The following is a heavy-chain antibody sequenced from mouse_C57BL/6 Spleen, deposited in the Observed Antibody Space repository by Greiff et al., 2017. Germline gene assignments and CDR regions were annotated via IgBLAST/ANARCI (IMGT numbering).Heavy chain of an antibody. CDR3: ARDERDYGQAMDY. V-gene: IGHV5-4*01. Sequence: EVHLVESGGGLVKPGGSLKLSCAASGFTFSGYAMHWVRQTPEKGLEWVATISAGGSYTYYPDNVKGRFTISRDNAKNTLYLQMRHLKSEDTAMYYCARDERDYGQAMDYWGQGTTVTVSS. CDR2: ISAGGSYT. D-gene: IGHD1-1*02. CDR1: GFTFSGYA. J-gene: IGHJ4*01.